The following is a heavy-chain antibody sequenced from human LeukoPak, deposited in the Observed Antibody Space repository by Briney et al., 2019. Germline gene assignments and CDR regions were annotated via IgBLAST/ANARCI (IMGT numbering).Heavy chain of an antibody. J-gene: IGHJ3*02. Sequence: GGSLGLSCAASGFTFSSYWMHWVRQPPGKGLMWVSRINGDGNSTTYADAVKGRFTISRDNAKKTLYLQMNSLRAEDTAIYYCVRRGLVPAFDIWGQGTMVTVAS. CDR3: VRRGLVPAFDI. CDR2: INGDGNST. CDR1: GFTFSSYW. V-gene: IGHV3-74*03. D-gene: IGHD2-2*01.